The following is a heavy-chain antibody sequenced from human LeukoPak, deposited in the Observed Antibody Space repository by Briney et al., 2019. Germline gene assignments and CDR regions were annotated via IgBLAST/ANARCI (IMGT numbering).Heavy chain of an antibody. CDR3: ARRAWFGELSIDY. D-gene: IGHD3-10*01. J-gene: IGHJ4*02. CDR2: IDPSDSYT. CDR1: GSIFTSYW. Sequence: TGESLLISCEGSGSIFTSYWSSGGRPLPGKGLEGMGRIDPSDSYTNDSPSFQGHVTISADKSISTAYLQWSSLKASDTAMYYCARRAWFGELSIDYWGQGTLVTVSS. V-gene: IGHV5-10-1*01.